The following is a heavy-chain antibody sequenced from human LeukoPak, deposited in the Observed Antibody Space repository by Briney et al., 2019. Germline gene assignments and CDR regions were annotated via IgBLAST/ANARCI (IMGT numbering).Heavy chain of an antibody. Sequence: ASVKVSCKASGYTFTSYYMHWVRQAPGQGLEWMGIINPSGGSTSYAQKFQGRVTMTRDTSTSTVYMELSSLRSEDTAVYYCARDLSPDSGSYSYYFDYWGQGTLVTVPS. CDR3: ARDLSPDSGSYSYYFDY. D-gene: IGHD1-26*01. CDR2: INPSGGST. CDR1: GYTFTSYY. V-gene: IGHV1-46*01. J-gene: IGHJ4*02.